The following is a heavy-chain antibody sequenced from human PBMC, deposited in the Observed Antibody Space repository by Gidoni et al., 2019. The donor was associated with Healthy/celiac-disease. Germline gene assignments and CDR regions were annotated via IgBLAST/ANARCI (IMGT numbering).Heavy chain of an antibody. V-gene: IGHV5-51*01. CDR2: IYPGDSDT. J-gene: IGHJ4*02. Sequence: EVQLVQSAAAVRTPGESLKISCNASGYSFTNYWIGWVRQMPWKGLEWMGIIYPGDSDTKYSPSFQGQVTISADKSTSTAYLQWSSLKASDTAIYYCARQYMCDYWGQGTLVTVSS. CDR1: GYSFTNYW. D-gene: IGHD1-20*01. CDR3: ARQYMCDY.